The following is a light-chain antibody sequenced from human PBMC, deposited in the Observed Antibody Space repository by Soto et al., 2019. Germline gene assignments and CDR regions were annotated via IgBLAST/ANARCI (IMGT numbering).Light chain of an antibody. J-gene: IGKJ1*01. CDR1: QSIRGD. CDR3: QQYNQWPRT. V-gene: IGKV3-15*01. CDR2: GAS. Sequence: EVVMTQSPATLSLSPGERATLSCRASQSIRGDLAWYQQKPGQAPRLLIYGASTRATGIPARFSGSGSGTDFGLIISTLLSEDFAVYYRQQYNQWPRTFGQGTKVDI.